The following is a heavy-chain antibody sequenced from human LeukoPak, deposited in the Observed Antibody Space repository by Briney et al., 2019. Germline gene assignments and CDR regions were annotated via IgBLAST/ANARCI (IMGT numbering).Heavy chain of an antibody. CDR1: GYTFTGYY. V-gene: IGHV1-2*02. Sequence: SVKVSCKASGYTFTGYYMHWVRQAPGQGLEWMGWINPNSGGTNYAQKFQGRVTMTRDTSISTAYMELSRLRSDDTAVYYCARGRHYYDSSGYSNAFDIWGQGTMVTVSS. J-gene: IGHJ3*02. CDR3: ARGRHYYDSSGYSNAFDI. D-gene: IGHD3-22*01. CDR2: INPNSGGT.